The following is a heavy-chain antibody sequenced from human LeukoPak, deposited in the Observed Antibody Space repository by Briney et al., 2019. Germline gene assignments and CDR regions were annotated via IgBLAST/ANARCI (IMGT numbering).Heavy chain of an antibody. CDR3: AKSIKAIAVAGLDY. J-gene: IGHJ4*02. D-gene: IGHD6-19*01. CDR2: IWDDGSNK. Sequence: GGSLRLSCAASGFTFSTYGMHWVRQAPGKGLEGVAVIWDDGSNKYYADSVKGRFSISRDNSKNTLYLQMNSLRAEDTAVYYCAKSIKAIAVAGLDYWGQGTLVTVSS. CDR1: GFTFSTYG. V-gene: IGHV3-33*06.